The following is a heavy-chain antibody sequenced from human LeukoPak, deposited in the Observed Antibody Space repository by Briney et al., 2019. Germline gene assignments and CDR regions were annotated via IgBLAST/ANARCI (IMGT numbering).Heavy chain of an antibody. CDR3: ARGEYGSGSYHIDY. J-gene: IGHJ4*02. D-gene: IGHD3-10*01. CDR1: GFTFSSYN. V-gene: IGHV3-21*01. Sequence: PGGSLRLSCAASGFTFSSYNMNWVRQAPGKGLEWVSFISGSSSYIYYADSVKGRFTISRDNAKNSLYPQMNSLRAEDTAVYYCARGEYGSGSYHIDYWGQGTLVTVSS. CDR2: ISGSSSYI.